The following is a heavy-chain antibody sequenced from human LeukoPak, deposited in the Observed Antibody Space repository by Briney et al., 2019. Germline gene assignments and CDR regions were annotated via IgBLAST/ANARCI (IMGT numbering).Heavy chain of an antibody. CDR2: INPNSGGT. CDR1: GYRFIGYY. J-gene: IGHJ4*02. Sequence: ASVKVSCKASGYRFIGYYMHWVRQAPGQGLEWMGWINPNSGGTNYAQKLQGRVTMTTDTSTSTAYMELRSLRSDDTAVYYCARDLSGSYFDYWGQGTLVTVSS. CDR3: ARDLSGSYFDY. V-gene: IGHV1-2*02. D-gene: IGHD1-26*01.